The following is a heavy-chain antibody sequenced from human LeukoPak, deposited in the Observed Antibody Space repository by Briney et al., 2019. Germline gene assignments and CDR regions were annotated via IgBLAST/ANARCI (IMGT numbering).Heavy chain of an antibody. V-gene: IGHV4-4*02. Sequence: SETLSLTCAVSGGPILTTNWWSWVRQPPGKGLEWIGEVHLSGASNYNPSLKSRVNMSIDKSKNQLSLELTSVTAADTAVYYCARQRRYDSSGFIDYWGQGTLVTVSS. J-gene: IGHJ4*02. CDR3: ARQRRYDSSGFIDY. CDR2: VHLSGAS. CDR1: GGPILTTNW. D-gene: IGHD3-22*01.